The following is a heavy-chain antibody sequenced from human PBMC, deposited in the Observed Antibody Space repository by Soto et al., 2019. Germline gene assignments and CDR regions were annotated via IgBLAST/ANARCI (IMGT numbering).Heavy chain of an antibody. Sequence: PSETLSLTCTVSGGSISSYYWSWVRQPPGKGLEWIGYIYYSGSTNYNPSLKSRVTISVDTSKNQFSLKLSSVTAADTAVYYCARVPLEGDYGDYVDYWGQGTLVTVST. V-gene: IGHV4-59*01. CDR1: GGSISSYY. D-gene: IGHD4-17*01. CDR2: IYYSGST. J-gene: IGHJ4*02. CDR3: ARVPLEGDYGDYVDY.